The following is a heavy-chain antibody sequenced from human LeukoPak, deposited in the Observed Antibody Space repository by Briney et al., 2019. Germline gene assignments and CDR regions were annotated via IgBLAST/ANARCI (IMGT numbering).Heavy chain of an antibody. Sequence: PGGSLRLSCAAYGFTFSYHSMNWVRQAPGKRLEWISYISRSGDTIYYADSVKGRFTISRDNADSSLYLQMNSLRDEDTAVYYCARLLKYYYDSSGSGEDWYFDLWGRGTLVTVSS. CDR2: ISRSGDTI. CDR1: GFTFSYHS. CDR3: ARLLKYYYDSSGSGEDWYFDL. J-gene: IGHJ2*01. D-gene: IGHD3-22*01. V-gene: IGHV3-48*02.